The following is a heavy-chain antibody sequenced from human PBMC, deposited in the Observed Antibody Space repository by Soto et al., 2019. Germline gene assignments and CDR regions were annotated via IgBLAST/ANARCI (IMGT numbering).Heavy chain of an antibody. D-gene: IGHD6-13*01. CDR1: VGSFSGYY. CDR2: INHSGST. J-gene: IGHJ4*02. CDR3: ARGGRWGSWSYFDY. V-gene: IGHV4-34*01. Sequence: SETLSLTGAVYVGSFSGYYWSWIRQPPGKGLEWIGEINHSGSTNYNPSLKSRVTISVDTSKNQFSLKLSSVTAADTAVYYCARGGRWGSWSYFDYWGQGTLVTVSS.